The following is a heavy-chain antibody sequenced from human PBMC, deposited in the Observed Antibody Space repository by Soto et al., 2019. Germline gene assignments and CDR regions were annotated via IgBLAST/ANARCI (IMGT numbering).Heavy chain of an antibody. CDR3: AHLLDGYKPRGYDFDY. CDR1: GFSLSTSGVG. J-gene: IGHJ4*02. CDR2: IYWDDDK. D-gene: IGHD5-12*01. V-gene: IGHV2-5*02. Sequence: QITLKESGPTLVKPTQTLTLTCTFSGFSLSTSGVGVGWIRQPPGKALEWLALIYWDDDKRYSPSLKSRLTLTKDNSNNQVVLTLTNLDPVDTATYYCAHLLDGYKPRGYDFDYWGQGTLVTVSS.